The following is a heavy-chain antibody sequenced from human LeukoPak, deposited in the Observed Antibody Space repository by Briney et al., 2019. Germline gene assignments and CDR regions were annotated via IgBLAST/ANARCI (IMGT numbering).Heavy chain of an antibody. CDR2: IYTSGST. V-gene: IGHV4-4*07. CDR1: GGSISSYY. D-gene: IGHD2-21*01. CDR3: ARDDLSYGMDV. Sequence: PSETLSPTCTVSGGSISSYYWSWIRQPAGKGLEWIGRIYTSGSTNYNPSLKSRVTMSVDTSKNQFSLKLSSVTAADTAAYYCARDDLSYGMDVWGQGTTVTVSS. J-gene: IGHJ6*02.